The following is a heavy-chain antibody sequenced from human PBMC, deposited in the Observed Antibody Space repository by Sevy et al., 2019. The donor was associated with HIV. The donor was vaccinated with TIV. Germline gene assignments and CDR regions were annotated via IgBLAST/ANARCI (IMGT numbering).Heavy chain of an antibody. D-gene: IGHD6-13*01. V-gene: IGHV3-21*01. CDR3: AKSWGSITAAGLDY. CDR2: VSSSSDYK. Sequence: GGSMRLSCVASGFTFSSYSMHWVRQAPGKGLEWVSSVSSSSDYKYYADSVKGRFTISRDNAKNSLYLQMNSLRAEDTAVYYCAKSWGSITAAGLDYWGQGTLVTVSS. J-gene: IGHJ4*02. CDR1: GFTFSSYS.